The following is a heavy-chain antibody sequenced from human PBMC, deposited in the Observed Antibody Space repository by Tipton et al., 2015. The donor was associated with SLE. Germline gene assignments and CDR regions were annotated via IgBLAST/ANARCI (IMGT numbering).Heavy chain of an antibody. CDR2: IYPDDSDT. V-gene: IGHV5-51*03. D-gene: IGHD3-16*01. CDR1: GYTFTSYW. CDR3: VRGLGGVYIFDN. J-gene: IGHJ4*02. Sequence: QSGPEVKKPGESLKISCQCSGYTFTSYWIGWVRQVPGNGLEWMGVIYPDDSDTQYSPSLQGQVTISVDKSISTAYLQWGSLKASDSAFYYCVRGLGGVYIFDNWGQGTLVTVSS.